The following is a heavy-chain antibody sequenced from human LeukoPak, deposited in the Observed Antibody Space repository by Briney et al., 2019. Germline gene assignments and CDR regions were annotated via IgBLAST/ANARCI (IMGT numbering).Heavy chain of an antibody. Sequence: GGSLRLFCAASGFTFSSYTMNWVRQAPGKGLEWVSCISSSSSYIYDADSMKGRFTISRDNAKNSLYLQMNSLRAEDTAVYYCARVGGSSAIDYWGQGTLVTVSS. D-gene: IGHD2-15*01. CDR1: GFTFSSYT. CDR2: ISSSSSYI. CDR3: ARVGGSSAIDY. V-gene: IGHV3-21*01. J-gene: IGHJ4*02.